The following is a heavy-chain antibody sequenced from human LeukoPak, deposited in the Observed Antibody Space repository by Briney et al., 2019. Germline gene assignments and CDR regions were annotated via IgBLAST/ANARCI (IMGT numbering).Heavy chain of an antibody. CDR2: VSYSGST. CDR3: ARGYCSSTGCIFDY. CDR1: GGSISSYY. J-gene: IGHJ4*02. V-gene: IGHV4-59*01. D-gene: IGHD2-2*01. Sequence: PSETLSLTCTVSGGSISSYYWSWIRQPPGKGLEWIGYVSYSGSTNYNPSLKSRVTMSLDTSKNQFSLKLSSVTAADTAMYYCARGYCSSTGCIFDYWGQGTLVTVSS.